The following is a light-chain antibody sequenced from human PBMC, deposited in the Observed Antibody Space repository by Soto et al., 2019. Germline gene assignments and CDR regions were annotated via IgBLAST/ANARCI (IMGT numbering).Light chain of an antibody. V-gene: IGLV2-8*01. CDR2: EVS. J-gene: IGLJ2*01. CDR1: ISDIGTYYY. CDR3: SSYAGTKTLV. Sequence: QSVLTQPPSASGSPGQSVTISCTGTISDIGTYYYVSWYQQHPGKAPKLIIYEVSERPSGVPDRFSCSKSGNTASLTVSGLPAEDEAHYYCSSYAGTKTLVFGGGTKVTVL.